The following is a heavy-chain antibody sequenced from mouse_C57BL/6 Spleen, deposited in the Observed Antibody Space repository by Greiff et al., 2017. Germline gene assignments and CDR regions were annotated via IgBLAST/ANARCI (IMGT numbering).Heavy chain of an antibody. CDR2: INPGSGGT. CDR3: ARRGYGGFDY. J-gene: IGHJ2*01. CDR1: GYAFTNYL. Sequence: QVQLQQSGAELVRPGTSVKVSCKASGYAFTNYLIEWVKQRPGQGLEWIGVINPGSGGTNYNEKFKGKATLTADKSSSTAYMQLSSLTSEDSAVYFCARRGYGGFDYWGQGTTLTVSS. V-gene: IGHV1-54*01. D-gene: IGHD3-1*01.